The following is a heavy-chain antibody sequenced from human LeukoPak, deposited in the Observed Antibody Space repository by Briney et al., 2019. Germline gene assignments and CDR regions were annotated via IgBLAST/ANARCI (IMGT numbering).Heavy chain of an antibody. D-gene: IGHD1-7*01. CDR3: ASNWNYIRGYGMDV. CDR2: INQDGTEK. J-gene: IGHJ6*02. CDR1: GFTFNNYW. V-gene: IGHV3-7*01. Sequence: GGSLRLSCAASGFTFNNYWVSWVRQAPGKRLQWVANINQDGTEKHYVDSVRDRFSISRDYAKNSLYLQMNSLRAEDTAVYYCASNWNYIRGYGMDVWGQGTTVTVSS.